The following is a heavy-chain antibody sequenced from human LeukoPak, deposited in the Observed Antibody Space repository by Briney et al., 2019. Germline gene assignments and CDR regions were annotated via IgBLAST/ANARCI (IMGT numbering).Heavy chain of an antibody. CDR2: IHYSGST. Sequence: PSETLSLTCTVSGGSISSYYWSWIRQPPGKGVEWIGYIHYSGSTNYNPSLKSRVTISVDTSKNQFSLKLSSVTAADTAVYYCARQSPSGYSSGWYDYWGQGTLVTASS. CDR1: GGSISSYY. J-gene: IGHJ4*02. D-gene: IGHD6-19*01. CDR3: ARQSPSGYSSGWYDY. V-gene: IGHV4-59*01.